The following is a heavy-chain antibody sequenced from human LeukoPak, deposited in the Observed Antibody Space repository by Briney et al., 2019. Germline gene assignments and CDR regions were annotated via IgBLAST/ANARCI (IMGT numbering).Heavy chain of an antibody. CDR3: ARSNYYDSSGYLYYYFYYMDV. V-gene: IGHV4-59*01. CDR2: IYYSGST. J-gene: IGHJ6*03. Sequence: SETLSLTCTVSGGPISSYYWSWIRQPPGKGLEWIGYIYYSGSTNYNPSLKSRVTISVDTSKNRFSLKLSSVTAADTAVYYCARSNYYDSSGYLYYYFYYMDVCGKGTTVTVSS. D-gene: IGHD3-22*01. CDR1: GGPISSYY.